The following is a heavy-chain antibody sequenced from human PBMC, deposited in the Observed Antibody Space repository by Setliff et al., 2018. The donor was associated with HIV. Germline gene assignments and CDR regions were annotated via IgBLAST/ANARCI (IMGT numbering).Heavy chain of an antibody. CDR1: GVSISDYY. J-gene: IGHJ4*02. CDR2: IYIYNSGST. V-gene: IGHV4-59*08. Sequence: PSETLSLTCTVSGVSISDYYWSWIRQPPGKGLEWIGYIYIYNSGSTNYNPSLTSRVTISVDTSKNQFSLKLSSVTAADTAVYYCARHKSQPYYFDYWGQGTPVTVSS. CDR3: ARHKSQPYYFDY.